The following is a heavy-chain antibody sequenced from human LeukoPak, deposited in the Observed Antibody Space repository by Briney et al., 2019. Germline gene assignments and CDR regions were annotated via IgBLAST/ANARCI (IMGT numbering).Heavy chain of an antibody. J-gene: IGHJ4*02. D-gene: IGHD2-8*02. CDR2: ISYDGSNK. CDR3: ARGGLVGYPGRTIDY. V-gene: IGHV3-30-3*01. CDR1: GFTFSSYA. Sequence: GGSLRLSCAASGFTFSSYAMHWVRQAPGKGLEWVAVISYDGSNKYYADSVKGQFTISRDNSKNTLYLQMNSLRAEDTAVYYCARGGLVGYPGRTIDYWGQGTLVTVSS.